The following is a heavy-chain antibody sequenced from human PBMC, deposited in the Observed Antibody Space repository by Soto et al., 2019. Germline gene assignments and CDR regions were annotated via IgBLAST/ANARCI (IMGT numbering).Heavy chain of an antibody. Sequence: SVKVYCKASGGTFSSYTISWVRQAPGQGLEWMGRIIPILGIANYAQKFQGRVTITADKSTSTAYMELSSLRSEDTAVYYCASSDIVVVVAATGDAFDIWGQGTMVTVSS. V-gene: IGHV1-69*02. D-gene: IGHD2-15*01. CDR3: ASSDIVVVVAATGDAFDI. CDR1: GGTFSSYT. CDR2: IIPILGIA. J-gene: IGHJ3*02.